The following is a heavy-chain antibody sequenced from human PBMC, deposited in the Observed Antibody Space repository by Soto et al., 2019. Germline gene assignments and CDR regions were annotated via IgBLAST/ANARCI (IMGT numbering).Heavy chain of an antibody. CDR1: GFTFSSYA. Sequence: PXECLRLSCAASGFTFSSYAMHWVRQAPGKGLEWVAVISYDGSNKYYADSVKGRFTISRDNSKNTLYLQMKSLRAEDTAVYYCARDRVGGMDVWGQGTT. V-gene: IGHV3-30-3*01. D-gene: IGHD1-26*01. J-gene: IGHJ6*02. CDR2: ISYDGSNK. CDR3: ARDRVGGMDV.